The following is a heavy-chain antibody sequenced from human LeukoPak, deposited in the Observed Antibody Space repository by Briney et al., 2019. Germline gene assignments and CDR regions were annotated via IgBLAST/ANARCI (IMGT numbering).Heavy chain of an antibody. Sequence: ASVKVSCKASGYTFTSHGISWVRQAPGQGLEWMGWISPYNGNTIYVQNLQGRVTMTTDTSTSTAYMELRSLRSDDTAVYYCARHVAVAGTGFYYFDYWGQGTLVTVAS. CDR1: GYTFTSHG. V-gene: IGHV1-18*01. J-gene: IGHJ4*02. D-gene: IGHD6-19*01. CDR2: ISPYNGNT. CDR3: ARHVAVAGTGFYYFDY.